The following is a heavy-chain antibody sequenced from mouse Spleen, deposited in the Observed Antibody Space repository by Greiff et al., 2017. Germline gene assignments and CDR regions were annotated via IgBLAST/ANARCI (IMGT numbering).Heavy chain of an antibody. J-gene: IGHJ4*01. CDR1: GYTFTSYW. CDR3: AREGSGYDKGNYYAMDY. CDR2: INPSNGGT. V-gene: IGHV1-53*01. D-gene: IGHD2-2*01. Sequence: QVQLKQPGTELVKPGASVKLSCKASGYTFTSYWMHWVKQRPGQGLEWIGNINPSNGGTNYNEKFKSKATLTVDKSSSTAYMQLSSLTSEDSAVYYCAREGSGYDKGNYYAMDYWGQGTSVTVSS.